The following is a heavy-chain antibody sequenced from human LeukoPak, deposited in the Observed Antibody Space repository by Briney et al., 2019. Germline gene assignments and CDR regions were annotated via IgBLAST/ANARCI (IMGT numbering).Heavy chain of an antibody. CDR1: GGTFSSYT. Sequence: SVKVSCKASGGTFSSYTISWVRQAPGQGLEWMGRIIPILGIANYAQKFQGRVTITADKSTSTAYMELSSQRSEDTAVYYCARGGGGYMIFDYWGQGTLVTVSS. CDR2: IIPILGIA. J-gene: IGHJ4*02. CDR3: ARGGGGYMIFDY. V-gene: IGHV1-69*02. D-gene: IGHD5-12*01.